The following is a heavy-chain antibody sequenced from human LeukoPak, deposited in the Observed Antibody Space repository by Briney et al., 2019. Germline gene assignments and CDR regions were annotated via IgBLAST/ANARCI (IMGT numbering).Heavy chain of an antibody. V-gene: IGHV4-59*08. CDR2: IYYSGST. CDR3: ARLDSSYYYYGMDV. Sequence: PSETLSLTCTVSGGSISSYYWSWIRQPPEKGLEWIGYIYYSGSTNYNPSLKSRVTISVDTSKNQFSLKLSSVTAADTAVYYCARLDSSYYYYGMDVWGQGTTVTVSS. D-gene: IGHD6-6*01. J-gene: IGHJ6*02. CDR1: GGSISSYY.